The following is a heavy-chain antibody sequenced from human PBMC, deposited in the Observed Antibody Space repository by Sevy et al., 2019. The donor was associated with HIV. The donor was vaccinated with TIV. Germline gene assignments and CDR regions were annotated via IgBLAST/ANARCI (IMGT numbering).Heavy chain of an antibody. V-gene: IGHV3-48*02. Sequence: GGSLRLSCAASGFTFNTYSLIWVRQTPGKGLEWLSFFGIAAGVPYYADSVKGRFTISRDNAKNSLYLQMNSLRDEDTAVYYCARCPGHYSIDYWGQGTLVTVSS. CDR2: FGIAAGVP. D-gene: IGHD2-21*01. CDR1: GFTFNTYS. J-gene: IGHJ4*02. CDR3: ARCPGHYSIDY.